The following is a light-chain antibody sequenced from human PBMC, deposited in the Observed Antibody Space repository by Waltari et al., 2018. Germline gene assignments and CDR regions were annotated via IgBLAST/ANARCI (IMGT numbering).Light chain of an antibody. Sequence: DIQMTQSPSTLSASVGDRVTITCRASQSISSWLAWYQQKPGKAPKLLIYKASSLESGVPSRFSGSGFGTEFTLTISSLEPDDFATYYCQQYNTFKYTFGQGTKLEI. CDR2: KAS. J-gene: IGKJ2*01. V-gene: IGKV1-5*03. CDR3: QQYNTFKYT. CDR1: QSISSW.